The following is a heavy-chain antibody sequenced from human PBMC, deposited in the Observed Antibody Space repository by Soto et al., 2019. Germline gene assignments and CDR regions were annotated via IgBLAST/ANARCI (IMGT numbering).Heavy chain of an antibody. Sequence: QVQLVQSGAEVKKPGASVKVSCQASGYTFTNNGISWMRQAPGQGLEWMGWISPYNGNTYYPQKVQGRVTMTTDTATYTAQIEVMNLRSDDTDVYYCARDNGGSCDSWGQGTLVTVSS. J-gene: IGHJ4*02. CDR3: ARDNGGSCDS. V-gene: IGHV1-18*04. D-gene: IGHD4-17*01. CDR1: GYTFTNNG. CDR2: ISPYNGNT.